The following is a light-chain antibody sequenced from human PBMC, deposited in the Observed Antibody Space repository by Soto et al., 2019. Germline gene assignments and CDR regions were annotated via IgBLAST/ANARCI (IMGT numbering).Light chain of an antibody. CDR2: GNS. Sequence: QPVLTQPPSVSGAPGQRVTISCTGSSSNIGAGYDVHWYRQLPGTAPKLLIYGNSNRPSGVPDRFSGSKSGTSASLAITGLQAEDEADYYCQSYDSSLSGSRVFGGGTKVTVL. CDR3: QSYDSSLSGSRV. V-gene: IGLV1-40*01. J-gene: IGLJ2*01. CDR1: SSNIGAGYD.